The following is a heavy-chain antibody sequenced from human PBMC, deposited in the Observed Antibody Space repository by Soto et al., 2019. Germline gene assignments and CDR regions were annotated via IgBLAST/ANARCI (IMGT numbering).Heavy chain of an antibody. CDR3: AREAYYDSSGYYGYFDY. J-gene: IGHJ4*02. D-gene: IGHD3-22*01. CDR2: ISAYNGNT. Sequence: QVQLVQSGAEVKKPGASVKVSCKASGYTFTSYGISWVRQAPGQGLEWMGWISAYNGNTNYAQKLQGTVTMTTDTSTSTAYMELRSLRSDDTAVYYCAREAYYDSSGYYGYFDYWGQGTLVTVSS. V-gene: IGHV1-18*04. CDR1: GYTFTSYG.